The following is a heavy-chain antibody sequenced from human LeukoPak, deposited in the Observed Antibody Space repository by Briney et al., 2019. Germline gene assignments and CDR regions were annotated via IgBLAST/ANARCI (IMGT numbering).Heavy chain of an antibody. V-gene: IGHV3-30*18. CDR1: GFTFSSYG. J-gene: IGHJ4*02. Sequence: GGSLRLSCAASGFTFSSYGMHWVRQAPGKGLEWVAVISYDGSNKYYADSVKGRFTISRDNSKNTLYLQMNSLRAEDTAVYYCAKELVTYYDFWSGYYTGGFDYWGQGTLVTVSS. CDR3: AKELVTYYDFWSGYYTGGFDY. CDR2: ISYDGSNK. D-gene: IGHD3-3*01.